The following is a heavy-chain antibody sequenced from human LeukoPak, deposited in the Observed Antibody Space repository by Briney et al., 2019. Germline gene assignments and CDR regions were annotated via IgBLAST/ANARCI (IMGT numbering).Heavy chain of an antibody. D-gene: IGHD3-22*01. CDR2: VGGSGAIT. CDR3: AKVSTYYFDSSGSNYFDS. J-gene: IGHJ4*02. Sequence: PGGSLRLSCAASGYTFSNYAMSWVRQAPGKGLEWVSSVGGSGAITYYAGSVKGRFTISRDNSKNTLYLQMNSLRAEDTAVFYCAKVSTYYFDSSGSNYFDSWGQGTLVTVSS. CDR1: GYTFSNYA. V-gene: IGHV3-23*01.